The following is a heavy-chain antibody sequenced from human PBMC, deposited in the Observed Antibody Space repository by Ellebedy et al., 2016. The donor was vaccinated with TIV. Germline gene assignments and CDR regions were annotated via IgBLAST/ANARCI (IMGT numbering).Heavy chain of an antibody. CDR3: ASWDFDY. CDR1: GLTFSRYG. Sequence: PGGSLRLSCAASGLTFSRYGMHWIRQAPDKGLEWVAVIWYDGSIKYLADSVKGRFTISRDNFNNTLYLQMTSLRAEDKAVYWCASWDFDYWGQGTLVTVSS. V-gene: IGHV3-33*01. CDR2: IWYDGSIK. J-gene: IGHJ4*02. D-gene: IGHD7-27*01.